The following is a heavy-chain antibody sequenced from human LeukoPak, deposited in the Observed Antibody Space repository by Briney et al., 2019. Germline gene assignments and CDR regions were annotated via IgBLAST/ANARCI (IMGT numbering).Heavy chain of an antibody. CDR3: ARDCSSTSCYPY. Sequence: GGSLRLSCAASGFTFSSYEMNWVRQAPGKGLEWVSYISSSGSTIYYADSVEGRFTISRDNAKNSLYLQMNSLRAEDTAVYYCARDCSSTSCYPYWGQGTLVTVSS. V-gene: IGHV3-48*03. J-gene: IGHJ4*02. CDR2: ISSSGSTI. D-gene: IGHD2-2*01. CDR1: GFTFSSYE.